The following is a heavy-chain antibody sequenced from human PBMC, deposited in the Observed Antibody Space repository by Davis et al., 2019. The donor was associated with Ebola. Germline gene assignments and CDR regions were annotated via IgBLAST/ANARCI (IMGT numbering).Heavy chain of an antibody. CDR2: IYSSGTT. J-gene: IGHJ4*02. V-gene: IGHV4-59*12. CDR1: GGSINNYY. CDR3: ARGGVRWHFDY. D-gene: IGHD5-24*01. Sequence: MPSETLSLTCTVSGGSINNYYWSWIRQPPGKGLEWIGYIYSSGTTNCNSSLKSRVTISVDTSKNQFSLKLTSVTAADTAVYYCARGGVRWHFDYWGQGTLVTVSS.